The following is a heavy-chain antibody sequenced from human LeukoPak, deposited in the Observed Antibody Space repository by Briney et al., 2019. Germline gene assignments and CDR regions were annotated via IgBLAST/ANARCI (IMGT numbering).Heavy chain of an antibody. V-gene: IGHV4-61*02. D-gene: IGHD4-23*01. CDR2: IYTSGST. Sequence: SETLSLTCTVSGGSISSGSYYWSWIRQPAGKGLEWIGRIYTSGSTNYNPSVKSRVTISVDTSKNQFSLKLSSVTAADTAVYYCARGEGPDYGGNSGSYPRPFDYWGQGTLVTVSS. J-gene: IGHJ4*02. CDR3: ARGEGPDYGGNSGSYPRPFDY. CDR1: GGSISSGSYY.